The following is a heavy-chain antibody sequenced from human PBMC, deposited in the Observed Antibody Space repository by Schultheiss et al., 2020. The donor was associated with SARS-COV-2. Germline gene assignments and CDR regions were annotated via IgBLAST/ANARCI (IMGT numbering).Heavy chain of an antibody. CDR3: ARGPVYKTWFDP. Sequence: GGSLRLSCAASGFTFDDYAMHWVRQAPGKGLEWVSSISWNSGSIGYADSVKGRFTISRDNSKNTLYLQMNSLRAEDTAVYYCARGPVYKTWFDPWGQGTLVTVSS. CDR1: GFTFDDYA. J-gene: IGHJ5*02. D-gene: IGHD5-24*01. V-gene: IGHV3-9*01. CDR2: ISWNSGSI.